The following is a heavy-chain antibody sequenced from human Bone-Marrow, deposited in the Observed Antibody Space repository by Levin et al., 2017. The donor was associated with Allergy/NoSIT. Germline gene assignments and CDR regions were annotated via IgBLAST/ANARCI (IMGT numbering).Heavy chain of an antibody. V-gene: IGHV3-48*01. J-gene: IGHJ5*02. CDR2: ISSSSSTI. CDR1: GFTFSSYS. Sequence: PGGSLRLSCAASGFTFSSYSMNWVRQAPGKGLEWVSYISSSSSTIYYADSVKGRFTISRDNAKNSLYLQMNSLRAEDTAVYYCARDRTLRITIFGVARGGKKHNWFDPWGQGTLVTVSS. D-gene: IGHD3-3*01. CDR3: ARDRTLRITIFGVARGGKKHNWFDP.